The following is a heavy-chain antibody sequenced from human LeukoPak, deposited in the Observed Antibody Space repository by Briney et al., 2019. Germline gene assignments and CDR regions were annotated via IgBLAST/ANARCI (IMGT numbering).Heavy chain of an antibody. J-gene: IGHJ6*02. Sequence: PGGSLRLSCAASGFPFSSYLMSWVRQAPGKGLEWVATIKQDGSEKYYVDSVKGRFTISRDNAKNSLYLQMNSLRAEDTAVYYCPRDDTYYDFGSVVLPYYYYGMAVWGQGTTVTVSS. V-gene: IGHV3-7*01. CDR3: PRDDTYYDFGSVVLPYYYYGMAV. CDR2: IKQDGSEK. CDR1: GFPFSSYL. D-gene: IGHD3-3*01.